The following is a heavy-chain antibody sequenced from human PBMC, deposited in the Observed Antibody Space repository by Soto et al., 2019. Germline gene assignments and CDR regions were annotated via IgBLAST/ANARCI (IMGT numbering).Heavy chain of an antibody. Sequence: EVQLLESGGGLVQPGGSLRLSCEASGFTFSSYAMSWVRQAPGKGLEWVSAISGSGGSTYYADSVKGRFTISRDNSKNTLYLQMNSLRAEDTAVYYCAKSLSPGATAGVSGFDPWGQGTLVTVSS. V-gene: IGHV3-23*01. J-gene: IGHJ5*02. CDR1: GFTFSSYA. CDR3: AKSLSPGATAGVSGFDP. D-gene: IGHD6-25*01. CDR2: ISGSGGST.